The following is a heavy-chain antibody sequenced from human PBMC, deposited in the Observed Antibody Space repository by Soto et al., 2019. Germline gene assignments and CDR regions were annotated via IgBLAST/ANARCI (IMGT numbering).Heavy chain of an antibody. D-gene: IGHD6-13*01. CDR2: ISGRGVGT. Sequence: GGSLRLCCAASGFTFTTYAMSWVRQAPGKGLELVSAISGRGVGTYYADSVKGRFTISRDNSKNTLYLEMNSLRAEDTALYYCARDIIAATGYYFDSWGQGTLVTVSS. CDR3: ARDIIAATGYYFDS. V-gene: IGHV3-23*01. J-gene: IGHJ4*02. CDR1: GFTFTTYA.